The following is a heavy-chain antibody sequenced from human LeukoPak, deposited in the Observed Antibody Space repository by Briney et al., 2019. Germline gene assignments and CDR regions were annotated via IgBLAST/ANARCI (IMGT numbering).Heavy chain of an antibody. CDR3: ARRAGEYSHPYDY. Sequence: GGSLRLSCTVSGFTVSSNSMSWVRQAPGKGLEWVSFIYSGGNTHYSDSVKGRFTISRDNSKNTLYLQMNTLRTEDTAVYYCARRAGEYSHPYDYWGQGTLVTVSS. J-gene: IGHJ4*02. V-gene: IGHV3-53*01. CDR2: IYSGGNT. CDR1: GFTVSSNS. D-gene: IGHD4-17*01.